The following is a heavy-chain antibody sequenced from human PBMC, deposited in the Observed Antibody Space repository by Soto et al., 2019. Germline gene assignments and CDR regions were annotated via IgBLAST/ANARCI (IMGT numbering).Heavy chain of an antibody. D-gene: IGHD3-16*01. Sequence: QVQLVQSGAEVKTPGSSVRVSCKASRTIFSSYTISWVRQAPGQGLEWMGRIIPILGETNSAQKFQDRVTLTADKSTNTAYMELNSLRLEDTAVYYCARGLGGRMDDWGQGTTVTVSS. V-gene: IGHV1-69*08. CDR3: ARGLGGRMDD. CDR2: IIPILGET. CDR1: RTIFSSYT. J-gene: IGHJ6*02.